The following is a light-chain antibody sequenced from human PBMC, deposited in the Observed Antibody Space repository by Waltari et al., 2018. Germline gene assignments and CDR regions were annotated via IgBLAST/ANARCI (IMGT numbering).Light chain of an antibody. CDR1: QSISTY. V-gene: IGKV1-39*01. Sequence: DIQMTQSPSSLSASVGDRVTITCRASQSISTYLTWYQQIPGKAPKLLIYATSKLQSGVPSRFSGSGAGTHFTLTISSLQPEDFSIYYCQQSYTSPWTFGQVTRVEIK. J-gene: IGKJ1*01. CDR2: ATS. CDR3: QQSYTSPWT.